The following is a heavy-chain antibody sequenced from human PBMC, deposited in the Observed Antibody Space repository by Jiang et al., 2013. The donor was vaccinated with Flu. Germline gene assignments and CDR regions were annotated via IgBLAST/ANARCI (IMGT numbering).Heavy chain of an antibody. CDR2: MNPNSGDT. CDR3: ARGRSTVPPGL. Sequence: QLVESGAEVKKPGASVKVSCKASGYTFSNYDINWVRQAPGQGLEWMGWMNPNSGDTGFAQKFQGRVAMTRNSSTGTAYMELTSLRSDDTAVYYCARGRSTVPPGLWGQGTLVTVSS. J-gene: IGHJ1*01. D-gene: IGHD4-17*01. CDR1: GYTFSNYD. V-gene: IGHV1-8*01.